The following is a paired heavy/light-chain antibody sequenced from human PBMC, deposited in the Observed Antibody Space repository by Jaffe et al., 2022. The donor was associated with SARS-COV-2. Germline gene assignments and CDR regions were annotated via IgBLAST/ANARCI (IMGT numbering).Heavy chain of an antibody. CDR1: GYSFTGYY. J-gene: IGHJ3*02. CDR2: INPNSGDT. CDR3: ASCDGDYVCSAFDI. Sequence: QVQLVQSGAEVKKPGASVKLSCKASGYSFTGYYMHWVRQAPGQGLEWMGWINPNSGDTDYAQKFQGRVTMTRDTSISTAYMELSRLRSDDTAVYYCASCDGDYVCSAFDIWGQGTMVTVSS. D-gene: IGHD4-17*01. V-gene: IGHV1-2*02.
Light chain of an antibody. CDR1: QSISIY. CDR2: AAS. CDR3: QQSYSPPMYT. V-gene: IGKV1-39*01. Sequence: DIQMTQSPSSLSASVGDRVTITCRTSQSISIYLNWYQQKPGKAPKLLIYAASSLQSGVPSRFSGSGSGTDFTLTISSLQPEDFATYYCQQSYSPPMYTFGQGTKLEIK. J-gene: IGKJ2*01.